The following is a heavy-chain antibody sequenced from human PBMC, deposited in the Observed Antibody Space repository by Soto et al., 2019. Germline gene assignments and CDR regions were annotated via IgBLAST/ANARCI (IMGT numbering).Heavy chain of an antibody. J-gene: IGHJ6*03. CDR3: ARSYGSSLHYYYYMDV. Sequence: SGPTLVKPTPTLTLTCTFSGFSLSTSGMCVSWIRQPPGKALEWLARIDWDDDKYYSTSLKTRLTISKDTSKNQVVLTMTNMDPVDTATYYCARSYGSSLHYYYYMDVWGKGTTVTVSS. V-gene: IGHV2-70*11. D-gene: IGHD6-13*01. CDR2: IDWDDDK. CDR1: GFSLSTSGMC.